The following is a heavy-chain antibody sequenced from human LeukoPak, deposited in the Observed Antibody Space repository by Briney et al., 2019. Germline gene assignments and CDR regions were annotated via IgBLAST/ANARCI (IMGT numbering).Heavy chain of an antibody. Sequence: GGSLRLSCAASGFTFDDYGMSWVRQAPGKGLEWVSGINWNGGSTGHADSVKGRFTISRDNAKNSLYLQMNSLRAEDTALYYCAREAVNMVRGALYYYYGMDVWGQGTTVTVSS. CDR3: AREAVNMVRGALYYYYGMDV. J-gene: IGHJ6*02. D-gene: IGHD3-10*01. CDR2: INWNGGST. CDR1: GFTFDDYG. V-gene: IGHV3-20*04.